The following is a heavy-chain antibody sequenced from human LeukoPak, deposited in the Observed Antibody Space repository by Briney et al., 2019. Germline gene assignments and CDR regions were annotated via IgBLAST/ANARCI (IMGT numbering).Heavy chain of an antibody. D-gene: IGHD3-16*02. CDR2: INSDGAYT. J-gene: IGHJ5*02. CDR1: GLTFSSYA. V-gene: IGHV3-23*01. CDR3: AKGGRYTTSGWFDP. Sequence: GGSLRLSCAASGLTFSSYAMSWVRQAPGKGLEWVSTINSDGAYTYYADSVKGRFTISRDNSKNTILLQMNSLRAEDTALYYCAKGGRYTTSGWFDPWGQGTLVTVSS.